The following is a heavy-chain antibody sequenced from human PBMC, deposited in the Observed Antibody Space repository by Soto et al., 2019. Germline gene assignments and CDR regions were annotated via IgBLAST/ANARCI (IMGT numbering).Heavy chain of an antibody. Sequence: GGSLRLSCAASGFTFSNAWMSWVRQAPGKGLEWVGRIKSKTDGGTTDYAAPVKGRFTISRDDSKNTLYLQMNSLKTEDTAVYYCTTEDYDFWSGYYHVDYWGQGTLVTVSS. CDR2: IKSKTDGGTT. J-gene: IGHJ4*02. D-gene: IGHD3-3*01. CDR3: TTEDYDFWSGYYHVDY. CDR1: GFTFSNAW. V-gene: IGHV3-15*01.